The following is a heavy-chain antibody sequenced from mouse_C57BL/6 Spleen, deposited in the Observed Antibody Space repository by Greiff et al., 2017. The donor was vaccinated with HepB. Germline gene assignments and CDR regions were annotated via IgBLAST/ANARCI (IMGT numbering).Heavy chain of an antibody. CDR3: ARGGYPAWFAY. CDR2: ISDGGSYT. J-gene: IGHJ3*01. Sequence: EVKLQESGGGLVKPGGSLKLSCAASGFTFSSYAMSWVRQTPEKRLEWVATISDGGSYTYYPDNVKGRFTISRDNAKNNLYLQMSHLKSEDTAMYYCARGGYPAWFAYWGQGTLVTVSA. V-gene: IGHV5-4*03. D-gene: IGHD2-2*01. CDR1: GFTFSSYA.